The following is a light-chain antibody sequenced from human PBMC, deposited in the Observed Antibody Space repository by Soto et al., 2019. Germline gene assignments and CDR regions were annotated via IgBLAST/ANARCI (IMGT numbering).Light chain of an antibody. CDR2: SNN. CDR1: SSNIGRNY. J-gene: IGLJ2*01. V-gene: IGLV1-47*02. Sequence: QSVLTQPPSASGTPGQRVTISCSGSSSNIGRNYLYWYQQFPGTAPKLLIHSNNQRPSGVPDRFSGSKSGTSGSLAISGLRSEDEADYYCAAWDESLSGYVVFGGGTKLTVL. CDR3: AAWDESLSGYVV.